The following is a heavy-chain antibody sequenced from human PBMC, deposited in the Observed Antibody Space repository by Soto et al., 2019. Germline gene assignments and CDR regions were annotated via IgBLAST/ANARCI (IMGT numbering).Heavy chain of an antibody. D-gene: IGHD3-3*01. CDR3: ARQNRYDFWSGYYTANWFDP. CDR1: GYSFTSYW. Sequence: GESLKISCKGSGYSFTSYWIGWVRQMPGKGLEWMGIIYPGDSDTRYSPSFQGQVTISADKSISTAYLQWSSLKASDTAMYYCARQNRYDFWSGYYTANWFDPWGQGTLVTVSS. V-gene: IGHV5-51*01. CDR2: IYPGDSDT. J-gene: IGHJ5*02.